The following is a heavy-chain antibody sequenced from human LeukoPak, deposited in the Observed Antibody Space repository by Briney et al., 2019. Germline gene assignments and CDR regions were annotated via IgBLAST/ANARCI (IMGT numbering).Heavy chain of an antibody. V-gene: IGHV3-74*01. Sequence: GGSLRLSCAASGFTFSSYWMHWVRQAPGKGLVWVSRINSDGSSTSYADSVKGRFTISRDNAKNTLYLQMNSLRAEDTAVYYCASHLYYYDWAIDYWGQGTLVTVSS. J-gene: IGHJ4*02. CDR2: INSDGSST. CDR3: ASHLYYYDWAIDY. CDR1: GFTFSSYW. D-gene: IGHD3-22*01.